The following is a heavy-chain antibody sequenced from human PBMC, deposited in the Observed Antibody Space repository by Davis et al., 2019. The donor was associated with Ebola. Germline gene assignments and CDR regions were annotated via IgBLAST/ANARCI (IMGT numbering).Heavy chain of an antibody. D-gene: IGHD3-22*01. CDR3: ARRPAVVMGAMDV. J-gene: IGHJ6*03. CDR1: GYTFTNYW. CDR2: IYPGDSDT. Sequence: GESLKISCMGSGYTFTNYWIGWVRQMPGRGLEWMGIIYPGDSDTIYSPSFQGQVTISADKSISTAYLQWSSLQASGSAMYYCARRPAVVMGAMDVWGKGTTVTVSS. V-gene: IGHV5-51*01.